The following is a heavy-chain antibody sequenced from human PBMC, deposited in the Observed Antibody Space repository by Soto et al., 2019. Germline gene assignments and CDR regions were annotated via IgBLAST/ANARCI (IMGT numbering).Heavy chain of an antibody. CDR3: AKADTWWFAP. Sequence: EEQLLESGGDLVQPGGSLRLSCAASGFTFGQFVMTWVRQAPGKGLEWVSTITGSSGSTTYTESVKGRFTISRDNSKNSLYLQMNNLRADDTAIYYCAKADTWWFAPWGRGTLVTVSS. CDR1: GFTFGQFV. D-gene: IGHD3-16*01. J-gene: IGHJ5*02. CDR2: ITGSSGST. V-gene: IGHV3-23*01.